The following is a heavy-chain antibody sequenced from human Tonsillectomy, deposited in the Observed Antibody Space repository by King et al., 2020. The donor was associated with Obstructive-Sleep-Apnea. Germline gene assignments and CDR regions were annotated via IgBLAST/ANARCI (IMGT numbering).Heavy chain of an antibody. CDR1: GGSISSYY. CDR3: ARQRVRIPCYYYGMDV. V-gene: IGHV4-59*08. CDR2: IYYSGST. D-gene: IGHD3-10*01. J-gene: IGHJ6*02. Sequence: QLQESGPGLVKPSETLSLTCTVSGGSISSYYWSWIRQPPGKGLEWIGYIYYSGSTNYNPSLKSRVTISVDTSKNQFSLKLSSVTAADTAVYYCARQRVRIPCYYYGMDVWGQGTTVTVSS.